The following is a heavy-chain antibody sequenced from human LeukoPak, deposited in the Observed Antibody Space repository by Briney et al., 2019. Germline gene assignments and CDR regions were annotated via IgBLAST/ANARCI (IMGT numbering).Heavy chain of an antibody. Sequence: PGGSLRLSCAASGFTFSTYWMTWVRQAPGKGLDWVGNIKQDGSETYYADSLKGRFTISRDNSKNTLYLQMNSLRAEDTAVYYCARVGRYSGGWTGYFDLWGRGTLVTVSS. CDR2: IKQDGSET. CDR3: ARVGRYSGGWTGYFDL. J-gene: IGHJ2*01. CDR1: GFTFSTYW. V-gene: IGHV3-7*01. D-gene: IGHD6-19*01.